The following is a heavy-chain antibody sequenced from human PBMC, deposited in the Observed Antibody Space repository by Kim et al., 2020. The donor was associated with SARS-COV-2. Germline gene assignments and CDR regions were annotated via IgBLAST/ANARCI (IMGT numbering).Heavy chain of an antibody. Sequence: KSRVTNSVDTSKNQFSLKLSSVTAADTAVYYCARAAMVRGSQGEGNWFDPWGQGTLVTVSS. J-gene: IGHJ5*02. CDR3: ARAAMVRGSQGEGNWFDP. V-gene: IGHV4-31*02. D-gene: IGHD3-10*01.